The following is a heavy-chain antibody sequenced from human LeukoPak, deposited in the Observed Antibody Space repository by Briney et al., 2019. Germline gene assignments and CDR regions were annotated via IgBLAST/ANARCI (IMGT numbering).Heavy chain of an antibody. CDR1: GGSISSYY. Sequence: SETLSLTCTVSGGSISSYYWSWIRQPPGKGLEWIGEINHSGSTNYNPSLKSRVTISVDTSKNQFSLKLSSVTAADTAVYYCARGPPIEMATITSPGGSDYWGQGTLVTVSS. J-gene: IGHJ4*02. V-gene: IGHV4-34*01. CDR3: ARGPPIEMATITSPGGSDY. D-gene: IGHD5-24*01. CDR2: INHSGST.